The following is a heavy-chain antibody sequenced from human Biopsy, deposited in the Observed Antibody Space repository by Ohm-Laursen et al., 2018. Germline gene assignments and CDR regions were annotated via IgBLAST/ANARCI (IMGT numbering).Heavy chain of an antibody. Sequence: SLGLSCTASGFTLSDGMTWVRQAPGKGLEWVAVISHDGSVKHYADSVKVRFTISRDNAKNTLFLQMKILRAEDTAVYYCAKEETAYSSTSLDYWGQGTLVTVSS. V-gene: IGHV3-30*18. J-gene: IGHJ4*02. CDR3: AKEETAYSSTSLDY. D-gene: IGHD6-13*01. CDR1: GFTLSDG. CDR2: ISHDGSVK.